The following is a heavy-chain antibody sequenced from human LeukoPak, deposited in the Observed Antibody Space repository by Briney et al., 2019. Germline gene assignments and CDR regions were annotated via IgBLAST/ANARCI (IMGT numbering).Heavy chain of an antibody. V-gene: IGHV3-23*01. CDR3: AKGSRGYSYGFYY. Sequence: GGSLRLSCAASGFTFSSYAMSWVRQAPGKGLEWFSAISGSGGSTYYADSVKGRFTISRDNSKNTLYLQMNSLRAEDTAVYYCAKGSRGYSYGFYYWGQGTLVTVSS. D-gene: IGHD5-18*01. J-gene: IGHJ4*02. CDR2: ISGSGGST. CDR1: GFTFSSYA.